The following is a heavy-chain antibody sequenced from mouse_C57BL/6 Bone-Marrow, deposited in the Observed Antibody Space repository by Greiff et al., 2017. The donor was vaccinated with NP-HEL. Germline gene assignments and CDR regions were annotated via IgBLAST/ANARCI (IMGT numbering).Heavy chain of an antibody. CDR1: GFTFSSYA. J-gene: IGHJ2*01. V-gene: IGHV5-9-1*02. CDR3: TRVGSYYFDY. Sequence: EVKLVESGEGLVKPGGSLKLSCAASGFTFSSYAMSWVRQTPEKRLAWVAYISSGGDYIYYADTVKGRFTISRDNARNTLYLQMSSLKSEDTAMYYCTRVGSYYFDYWGQGTTLTVSS. CDR2: ISSGGDYI. D-gene: IGHD1-1*01.